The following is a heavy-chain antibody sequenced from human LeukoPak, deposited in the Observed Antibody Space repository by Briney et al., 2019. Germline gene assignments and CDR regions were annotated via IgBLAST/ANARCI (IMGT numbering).Heavy chain of an antibody. CDR1: GGSISSYY. CDR2: IYYSGST. J-gene: IGHJ3*02. Sequence: RASETLSLTCTVSGGSISSYYWSWIRQPPGKGLEWIGYIYYSGSTNYNPSLKSRVTISVDTSKNQFSLKLSSVTAADTALYYCARDVYAFDIWGQGTMVTVSS. CDR3: ARDVYAFDI. D-gene: IGHD1-14*01. V-gene: IGHV4-59*01.